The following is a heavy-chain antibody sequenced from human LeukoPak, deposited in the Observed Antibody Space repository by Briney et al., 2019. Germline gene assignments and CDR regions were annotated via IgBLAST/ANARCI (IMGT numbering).Heavy chain of an antibody. Sequence: GRSLRLSCAASGFTFSSYGMHWVRQAPGKGLEWVAVISYDGSNKYYADSVKGRFTISRDNSKNTLYLQMNNLRAEDTAVYYCAKEEGYDILTGYQGYWGQGTLVTVSS. CDR3: AKEEGYDILTGYQGY. J-gene: IGHJ4*02. CDR2: ISYDGSNK. CDR1: GFTFSSYG. V-gene: IGHV3-30*18. D-gene: IGHD3-9*01.